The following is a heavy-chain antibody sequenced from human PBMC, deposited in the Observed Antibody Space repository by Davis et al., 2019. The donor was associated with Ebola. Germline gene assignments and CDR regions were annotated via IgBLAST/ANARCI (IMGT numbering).Heavy chain of an antibody. CDR3: ARAQFPTTSDH. J-gene: IGHJ4*02. V-gene: IGHV1-46*01. Sequence: ASVKVSCKASGYTFTSYYMHWVRQAPGQGLEWMGIVNPSGGSTSYAQKFQGRVTMTRDTSTSTVYMELSSLRSEDTAVYYCARAQFPTTSDHWGQGTLVTVSS. CDR1: GYTFTSYY. CDR2: VNPSGGST. D-gene: IGHD1-1*01.